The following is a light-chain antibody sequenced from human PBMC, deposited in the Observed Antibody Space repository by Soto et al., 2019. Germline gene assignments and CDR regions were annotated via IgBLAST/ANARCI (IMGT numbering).Light chain of an antibody. CDR3: QSNDNGLSGSDV. CDR1: SSNIGAGYD. CDR2: GDS. V-gene: IGLV1-40*01. J-gene: IGLJ1*01. Sequence: QAVRTQPPTVSGTLGQRGTISCTGSSSNIGAGYDVNWYQQLPETAPKLLIFGDSNQPSGVPDRFSGSKSGTSASLVITGLQPDDEADYYCQSNDNGLSGSDVFGSGTKVPVL.